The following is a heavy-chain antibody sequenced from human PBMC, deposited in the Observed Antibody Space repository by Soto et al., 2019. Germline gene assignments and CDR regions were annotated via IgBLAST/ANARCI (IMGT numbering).Heavy chain of an antibody. CDR2: IYYIGSF. V-gene: IGHV4-30-4*01. D-gene: IGHD5-12*01. J-gene: IGHJ6*02. Sequence: QVQLQESGPGLVKPSQTLSLTCTVSGGSISTGDYYWSWIRQPPGKGLEWIGYIYYIGSFYYNPSLQSRVTISMDTSKNHFSLKLTSVTAADTAVYYCARGLEEVMDVWGQGTTVTVSS. CDR1: GGSISTGDYY. CDR3: ARGLEEVMDV.